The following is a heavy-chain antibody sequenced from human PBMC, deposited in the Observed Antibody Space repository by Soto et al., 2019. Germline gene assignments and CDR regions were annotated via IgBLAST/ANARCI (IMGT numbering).Heavy chain of an antibody. Sequence: SETLSLTCTVSGDSIGGVGYWSWIRQFPGRGLEWIGCISSSGSTYYNPALNNRISLSLDTSQNQFSLKLLSVTAADAAIYYCARSGVTGIVIPSHWFDPWGQGTLVTVSS. J-gene: IGHJ5*02. D-gene: IGHD2-21*02. V-gene: IGHV4-31*03. CDR3: ARSGVTGIVIPSHWFDP. CDR2: ISSSGST. CDR1: GDSIGGVGY.